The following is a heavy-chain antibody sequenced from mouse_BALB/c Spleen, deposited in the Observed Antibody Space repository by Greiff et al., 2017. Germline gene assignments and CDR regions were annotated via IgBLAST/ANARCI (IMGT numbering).Heavy chain of an antibody. CDR1: GFTFTDYY. V-gene: IGHV7-3*02. CDR3: ARDGSSSYYAMDY. D-gene: IGHD1-1*01. CDR2: IRNKANGYTT. Sequence: EVHLVESGGGLVQPGGSLRLSCATSGFTFTDYYMSWVRQPPGKALEWLGSIRNKANGYTTEYSASVKGRFTISRDNSQSILYLQMNTLRAEDSATYYCARDGSSSYYAMDYWGQGTSVTVSS. J-gene: IGHJ4*01.